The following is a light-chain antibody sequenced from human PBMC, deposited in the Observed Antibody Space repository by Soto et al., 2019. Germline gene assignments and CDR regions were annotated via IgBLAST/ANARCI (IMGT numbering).Light chain of an antibody. CDR1: RSNIGAGYE. Sequence: SVLSQPPSMSSAPGQWVTISCTGSRSNIGAGYEVHWYQQLPGTAPKLLIYGNNNRPSGVPDRFPGSKSGTSASLAITGLQAEDEADYYCQSYDSSLSALYFFGTGTKVTVL. CDR2: GNN. CDR3: QSYDSSLSALYF. J-gene: IGLJ1*01. V-gene: IGLV1-40*01.